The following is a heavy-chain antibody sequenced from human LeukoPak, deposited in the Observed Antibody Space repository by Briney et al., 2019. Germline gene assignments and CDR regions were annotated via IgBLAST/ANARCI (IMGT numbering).Heavy chain of an antibody. CDR3: ARINSGHYSLDS. CDR1: CXSVSSGSNH. V-gene: IGHV4-61*01. CDR2: IFSTGST. D-gene: IGHD3-22*01. Sequence: KTSETLSLTWVVSCXSVSSGSNHWSWIRQPPGKGLEWIGYIFSTGSTNYNPSLKSRVTISVDTSKNQFSLKLTSLTAADTAVYYCARINSGHYSLDSWGQGTLVTVSS. J-gene: IGHJ4*02.